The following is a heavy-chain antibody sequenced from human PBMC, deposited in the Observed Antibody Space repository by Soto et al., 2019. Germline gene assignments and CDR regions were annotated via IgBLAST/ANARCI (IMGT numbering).Heavy chain of an antibody. D-gene: IGHD3-3*01. CDR2: IIPIFGTA. CDR3: ARDPRRRDVLRFWGWLRPPPSDYYYGMDV. CDR1: GGTFSSYA. Sequence: QVQLVQSGAEVKKPGSSVKVSCKASGGTFSSYAISWERQAPGQGPEWTGWIIPIFGTANYAQKLQGRVTIVADKSTSTALMELSRLRSEDTAVYYCARDPRRRDVLRFWGWLRPPPSDYYYGMDVWGQGSTVT. V-gene: IGHV1-69*06. J-gene: IGHJ6*02.